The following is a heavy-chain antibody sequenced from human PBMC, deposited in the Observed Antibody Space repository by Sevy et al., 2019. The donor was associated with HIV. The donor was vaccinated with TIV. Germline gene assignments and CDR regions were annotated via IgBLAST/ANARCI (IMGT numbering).Heavy chain of an antibody. D-gene: IGHD3-10*01. Sequence: GGSLRLSCAASGFTFSSYAMHWVRQAPGKGLEWVAVISYDGSNKYYADSVKGRFTISRDNSKNTLYLQMNSLRAEDTAVYYCARDQGPISYYYGSGSYFPADYWGQGTLVTVSS. V-gene: IGHV3-30*04. CDR2: ISYDGSNK. CDR1: GFTFSSYA. CDR3: ARDQGPISYYYGSGSYFPADY. J-gene: IGHJ4*02.